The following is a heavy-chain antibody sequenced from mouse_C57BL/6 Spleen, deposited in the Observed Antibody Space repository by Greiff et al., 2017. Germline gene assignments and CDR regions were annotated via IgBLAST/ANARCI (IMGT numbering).Heavy chain of an antibody. CDR1: GYAFTNYL. D-gene: IGHD2-5*01. CDR3: ARNYYSNRYWYFDV. J-gene: IGHJ1*03. Sequence: QVHVKQSGAELVRPGTSVKVSCKASGYAFTNYLIEWVKQRPGQGLEWIGVINPGSGGTNYNEKFKGKATLTADKSSSTAYMQLSSLTSEDSAVYFCARNYYSNRYWYFDVWGTGTTVTVSS. CDR2: INPGSGGT. V-gene: IGHV1-54*01.